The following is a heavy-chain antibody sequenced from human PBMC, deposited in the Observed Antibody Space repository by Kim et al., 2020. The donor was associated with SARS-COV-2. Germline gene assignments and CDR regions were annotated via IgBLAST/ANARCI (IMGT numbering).Heavy chain of an antibody. V-gene: IGHV4-34*01. CDR2: INHSGST. Sequence: SETLSLTCAVYGGSFSGYYWSWIRQPPGKGLEWIGEINHSGSTNYNPSLKSRVTISVDTSKNQFSLKLSSVTAADTAVYYCARGDRGSTPHITMVRGARGWFDPWGQGTLVTVSS. J-gene: IGHJ5*02. D-gene: IGHD3-10*01. CDR3: ARGDRGSTPHITMVRGARGWFDP. CDR1: GGSFSGYY.